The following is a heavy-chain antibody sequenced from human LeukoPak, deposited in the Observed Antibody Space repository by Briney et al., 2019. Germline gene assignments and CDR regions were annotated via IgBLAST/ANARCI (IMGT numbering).Heavy chain of an antibody. D-gene: IGHD6-19*01. J-gene: IGHJ4*02. V-gene: IGHV3-23*01. Sequence: GGSLRLSCAASGFTFSSYAMSWVRQAPGKGLEWVSAISGSGGSTYYADSVKGRFTISRDNSKNTLYLQMNSLRAEDPAVYYCAKDAMEQWLVPGDYWGKGTLVTVSS. CDR2: ISGSGGST. CDR1: GFTFSSYA. CDR3: AKDAMEQWLVPGDY.